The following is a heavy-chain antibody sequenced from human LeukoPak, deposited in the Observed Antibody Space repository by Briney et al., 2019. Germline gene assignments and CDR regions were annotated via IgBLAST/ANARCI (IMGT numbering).Heavy chain of an antibody. CDR1: GGSIGSDY. CDR3: AKYGDSGWIIDN. D-gene: IGHD6-19*01. CDR2: IYYTGGT. Sequence: PSETLSLTCTVSGGSIGSDYWTWIRQPPGKGLEYIGYIYYTGGTNYNPSLKSRVTISVDTSKNQFSLKLSSVTAADTAVYFCAKYGDSGWIIDNWGQGTLVTVSS. V-gene: IGHV4-59*08. J-gene: IGHJ4*02.